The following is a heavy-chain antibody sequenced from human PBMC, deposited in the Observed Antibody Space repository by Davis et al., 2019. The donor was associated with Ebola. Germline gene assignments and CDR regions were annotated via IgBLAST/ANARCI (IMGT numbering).Heavy chain of an antibody. J-gene: IGHJ6*02. CDR3: ARDLEVIAAAGLVGYYYYGMDV. Sequence: ASVKVSCKASGYTFTSYGISWVRQAPGQGLEWMGWISPYNGNTNYAQKLQGRVTMTTDTSTSTAYMELRSLRSDDTAVYYCARDLEVIAAAGLVGYYYYGMDVWGQGTTVTVSS. CDR2: ISPYNGNT. D-gene: IGHD6-13*01. CDR1: GYTFTSYG. V-gene: IGHV1-18*01.